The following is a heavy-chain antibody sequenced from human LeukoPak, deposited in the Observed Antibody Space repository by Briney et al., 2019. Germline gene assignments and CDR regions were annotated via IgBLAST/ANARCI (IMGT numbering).Heavy chain of an antibody. CDR2: ISDNT. Sequence: PGGSLRLSCAASGFTFGVYAMTWVRQAPGRGLEWVSTISDNTYYSDSVKGRFTISTDDSKSTLFQQMSSLTVEETAIYHCARRLGSGHHYFDYWGQGILVTVSS. J-gene: IGHJ4*02. V-gene: IGHV3-23*01. CDR1: GFTFGVYA. CDR3: ARRLGSGHHYFDY. D-gene: IGHD6-19*01.